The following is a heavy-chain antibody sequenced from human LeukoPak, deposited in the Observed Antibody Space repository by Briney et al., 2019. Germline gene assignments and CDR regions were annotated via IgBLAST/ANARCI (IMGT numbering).Heavy chain of an antibody. D-gene: IGHD5-18*01. J-gene: IGHJ4*02. V-gene: IGHV3-21*01. CDR2: ISSSSSYI. CDR1: GFTFSSYA. CDR3: ACHGSYGYVQDY. Sequence: PGGSLRLSCAASGFTFSSYAMSWVRQAPGRGLEWVSSISSSSSYIYYADSVKGRFTISRDNAKNSLYLQMNSLRAEDTAVYYCACHGSYGYVQDYWGQGTLVTVSS.